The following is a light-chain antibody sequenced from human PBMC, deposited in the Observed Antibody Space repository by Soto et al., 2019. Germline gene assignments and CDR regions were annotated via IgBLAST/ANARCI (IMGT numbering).Light chain of an antibody. CDR2: TAS. Sequence: EIVLTQSPGTLSLSPGERATLSCRASQSVGRNYIAWFQQKPGQAPRLLMHTASVRATGIPDRFSGSGSGTDFTLTISRLEPEDFAVFYCQQYAASPLTFGGGTKVEI. V-gene: IGKV3-20*01. J-gene: IGKJ4*01. CDR1: QSVGRNY. CDR3: QQYAASPLT.